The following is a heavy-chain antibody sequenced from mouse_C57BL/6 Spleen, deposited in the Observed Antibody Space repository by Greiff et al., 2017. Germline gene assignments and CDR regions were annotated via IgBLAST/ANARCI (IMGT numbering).Heavy chain of an antibody. J-gene: IGHJ4*01. CDR2: INYDGSST. V-gene: IGHV5-16*01. CDR3: ARGGEDYAMDY. CDR1: GFTFSDYY. Sequence: DVKLVESEGGLVQPGSSMKLSCTASGFTFSDYYMAWVRQVPEKGLEWVANINYDGSSTYYLDSLKSRFIISRDNAKNILYLQMSSLKSEDTATYYCARGGEDYAMDYWGQGTSVTVSS.